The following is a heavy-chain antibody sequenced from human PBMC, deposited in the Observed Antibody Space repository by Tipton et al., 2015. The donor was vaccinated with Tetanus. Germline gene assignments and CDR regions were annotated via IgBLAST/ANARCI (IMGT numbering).Heavy chain of an antibody. Sequence: VQLVQSGGGLVKPGGSLRLSCAASGFTFSSYTLTWVRQAPGKGLEWVSSITGSSSYIYYADSVKGRFPISIDNAKNSLYLQMNSLRAEDTAMYYCARVPGAGVGYCSGGNCHYFDYWGQGTLVTVSS. CDR2: ITGSSSYI. CDR1: GFTFSSYT. D-gene: IGHD2-15*01. V-gene: IGHV3-21*01. CDR3: ARVPGAGVGYCSGGNCHYFDY. J-gene: IGHJ4*02.